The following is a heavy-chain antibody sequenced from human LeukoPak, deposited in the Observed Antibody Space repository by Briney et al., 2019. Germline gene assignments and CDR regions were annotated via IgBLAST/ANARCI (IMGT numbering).Heavy chain of an antibody. J-gene: IGHJ4*02. CDR3: ARALPGIAVADATLDY. Sequence: PGGSLRLSCAASGFTSSDYWMSWVRQAPGKGLEWVAVISYDGSNKYYADSVKGRFTISRDNSKNTLYLQMNSLRAEDTAVYYCARALPGIAVADATLDYWGQGTLVTVSS. CDR1: GFTSSDYW. V-gene: IGHV3-30*03. D-gene: IGHD6-19*01. CDR2: ISYDGSNK.